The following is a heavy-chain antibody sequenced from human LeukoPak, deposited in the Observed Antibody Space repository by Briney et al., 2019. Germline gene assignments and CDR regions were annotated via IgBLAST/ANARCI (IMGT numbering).Heavy chain of an antibody. CDR2: INPNSGGT. V-gene: IGHV1-2*06. CDR3: ARDRGYGIYYYYYMDV. J-gene: IGHJ6*03. Sequence: ASVKVCCKASGYTFTGYYMHWVRQAPGQGLEWMGRINPNSGGTNYAQKFQGRVTMTRDTSISTAYVELSRLRSDDTAVYYCARDRGYGIYYYYYMDVWGKGTTVTVSS. D-gene: IGHD5-18*01. CDR1: GYTFTGYY.